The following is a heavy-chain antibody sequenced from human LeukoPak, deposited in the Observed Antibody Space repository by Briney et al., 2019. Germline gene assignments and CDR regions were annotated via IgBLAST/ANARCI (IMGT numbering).Heavy chain of an antibody. D-gene: IGHD4-17*01. CDR1: GFTVSSNY. CDR3: ARTSTVTNDAFDI. J-gene: IGHJ3*02. CDR2: IYSGGST. V-gene: IGHV3-53*01. Sequence: GGSLRLSCAASGFTVSSNYMSWVRQAPGKGLEWVSVIYSGGSTYYADSVKGRFTISRDNSENTLYLQMNSLRAEDTAVYYCARTSTVTNDAFDIWGQGTMVTVSS.